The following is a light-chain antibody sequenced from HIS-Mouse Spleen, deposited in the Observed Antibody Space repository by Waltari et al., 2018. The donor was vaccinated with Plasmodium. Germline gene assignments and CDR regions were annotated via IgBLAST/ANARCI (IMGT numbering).Light chain of an antibody. V-gene: IGLV2-11*01. CDR1: RRDVGGYNY. CDR2: DVS. Sequence: QSALTQPRSVSGSPGQSVTISCTGTRRDVGGYNYVSWYQQHPGKAPKLMIYDVSKRPSGVPDRFSGSKSGNTASLTISGLQAEDEADYYCCSYAGSYVFGGGTKLTVL. CDR3: CSYAGSYV. J-gene: IGLJ2*01.